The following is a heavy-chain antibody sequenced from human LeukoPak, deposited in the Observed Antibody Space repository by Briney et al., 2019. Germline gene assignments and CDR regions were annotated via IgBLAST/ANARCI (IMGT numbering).Heavy chain of an antibody. J-gene: IGHJ4*02. D-gene: IGHD1-20*01. Sequence: GGSLRLSCAASGFRFRYYWMTWVRQTPGKGLEWVANIKEDGTTKYYVDSVRGRFTVSRDNAKNSLYLQMNSLRDEDTAVYYCARDNSYNWNDVPDYWGQGTLVTVSS. CDR1: GFRFRYYW. CDR2: IKEDGTTK. CDR3: ARDNSYNWNDVPDY. V-gene: IGHV3-7*01.